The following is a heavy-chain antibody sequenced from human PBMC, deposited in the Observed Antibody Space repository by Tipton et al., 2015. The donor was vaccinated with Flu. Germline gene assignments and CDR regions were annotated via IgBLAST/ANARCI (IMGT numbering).Heavy chain of an antibody. V-gene: IGHV1-46*01. CDR3: ARDGGGGGLQH. Sequence: QSGAEVKKPGASVKVSCKASGYTFTGYYMHWVRQAPGQGLEWMGIINPSGGSTSYAQKFQGRVTMTRDTSTSTVYMELSSLRSEDTAVYYCARDGGGGGLQHWGQGTLVTVSS. J-gene: IGHJ1*01. D-gene: IGHD4-23*01. CDR1: GYTFTGYY. CDR2: INPSGGST.